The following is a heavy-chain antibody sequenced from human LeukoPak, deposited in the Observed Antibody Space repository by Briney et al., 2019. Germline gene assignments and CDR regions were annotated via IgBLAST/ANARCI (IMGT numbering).Heavy chain of an antibody. CDR2: INDSGST. D-gene: IGHD3-16*01. CDR1: GGSFSDHY. V-gene: IGHV4-34*01. J-gene: IGHJ4*02. CDR3: ASPPLGSADS. Sequence: SETLSLTCAVNGGSFSDHYWSWIRQPPGKGLEWIGEINDSGSTHYNPSLKSRVTISVDTSNNQFSLKMNSVTAADTAVYYCASPPLGSADSWGQGTLVTVSS.